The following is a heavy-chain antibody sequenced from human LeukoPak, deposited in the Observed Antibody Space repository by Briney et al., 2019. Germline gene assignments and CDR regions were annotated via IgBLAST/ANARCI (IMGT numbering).Heavy chain of an antibody. CDR1: GFTFSSYA. D-gene: IGHD2-2*01. CDR2: VSGSGGST. Sequence: GGSLRLSCAASGFTFSSYAVSWVRQAPGKGLEWVSAVSGSGGSTYYADSVQGRFTISRDNSKNTLYLQMNRLRAEDTALYYCVKGISSLSDYFDYWGQGTLVTVSS. CDR3: VKGISSLSDYFDY. V-gene: IGHV3-23*01. J-gene: IGHJ4*02.